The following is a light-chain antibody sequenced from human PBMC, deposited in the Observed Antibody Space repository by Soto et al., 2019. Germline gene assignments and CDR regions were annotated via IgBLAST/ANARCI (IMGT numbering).Light chain of an antibody. V-gene: IGLV2-14*01. Sequence: QSALTQPASVSGSPGQSITISCTGTSSDVGGYNYVSWYQQHPGKAPKLMIYDVSNRPSGVSNRLSGSKSGNTASLTISGLQAEDEADYYCSSYTSSSTAVVFGGGTQLT. CDR2: DVS. J-gene: IGLJ2*01. CDR3: SSYTSSSTAVV. CDR1: SSDVGGYNY.